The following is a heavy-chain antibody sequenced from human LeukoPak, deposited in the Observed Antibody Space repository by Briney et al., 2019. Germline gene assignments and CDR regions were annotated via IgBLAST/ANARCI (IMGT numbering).Heavy chain of an antibody. J-gene: IGHJ5*02. CDR2: INHSGST. Sequence: SETLSLTCAVYGGSFSGCYWSWIRQPPGKGLEWIGEINHSGSTNYNPSLKSRVTISVDTSKNQFSLKLSSVTAADTAVYYCARVRMYYSTNWFDPWGQGTLVTVSS. D-gene: IGHD3-10*01. CDR3: ARVRMYYSTNWFDP. CDR1: GGSFSGCY. V-gene: IGHV4-34*01.